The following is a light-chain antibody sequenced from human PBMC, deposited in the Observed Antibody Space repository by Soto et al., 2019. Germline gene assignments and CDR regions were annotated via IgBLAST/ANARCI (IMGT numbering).Light chain of an antibody. J-gene: IGKJ1*01. CDR1: QSVSSY. CDR2: DAS. Sequence: DSLVTQSSGKLALSPGERATLYYRASQSVSSYLAWYQQKPGQAPRLLIYDASNRATGIPARFSGSGSGTDFTLTISSLEPEDFAVYYCQQRSNWPWTFGQGTKVDIK. CDR3: QQRSNWPWT. V-gene: IGKV3-11*01.